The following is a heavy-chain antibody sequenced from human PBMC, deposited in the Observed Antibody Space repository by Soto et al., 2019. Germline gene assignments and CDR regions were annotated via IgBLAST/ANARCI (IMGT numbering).Heavy chain of an antibody. J-gene: IGHJ3*02. CDR2: IWYDGSNK. CDR3: ARDGSGGADAFDI. CDR1: GFTFSSYG. D-gene: IGHD3-16*01. V-gene: IGHV3-33*01. Sequence: QVQLVESGGGVVQPGRSLRLSCAASGFTFSSYGMHWVRQAPGKGLEWVAVIWYDGSNKYYADSVKGRFTISRDNSKNTLYLQMNSLRAEDTAVYYCARDGSGGADAFDIWGQGTMVTVSS.